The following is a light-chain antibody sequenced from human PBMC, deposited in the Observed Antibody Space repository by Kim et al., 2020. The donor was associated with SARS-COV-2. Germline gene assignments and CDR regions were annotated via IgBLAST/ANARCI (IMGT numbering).Light chain of an antibody. V-gene: IGLV3-21*04. J-gene: IGLJ3*02. Sequence: SYELTQPPSVSVAPGKTARITCGGNNIVSKSVHWYQQKPGQAPVLVIYYDSDRPSGIPERFSGSNSGNTATLTISRVEAGDEADYYCQVWDSSSDHRGVFGGGTQLTVL. CDR1: NIVSKS. CDR2: YDS. CDR3: QVWDSSSDHRGV.